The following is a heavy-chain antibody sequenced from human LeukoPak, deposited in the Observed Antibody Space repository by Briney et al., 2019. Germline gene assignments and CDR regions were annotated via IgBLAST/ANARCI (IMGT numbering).Heavy chain of an antibody. Sequence: GGSLRLSCAASGFTFSSYGMHWVRQAPGKGLEWVAVIWYDGSNKYYADSVKGRFTISRDNSKNTLYLQMNSLRAEDTAVYYCASPYDSSGYYYVSWGQGTLATVSS. J-gene: IGHJ1*01. D-gene: IGHD3-22*01. CDR2: IWYDGSNK. V-gene: IGHV3-33*01. CDR3: ASPYDSSGYYYVS. CDR1: GFTFSSYG.